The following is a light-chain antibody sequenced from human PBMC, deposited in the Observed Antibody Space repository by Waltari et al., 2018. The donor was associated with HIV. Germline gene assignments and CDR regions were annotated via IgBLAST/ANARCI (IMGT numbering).Light chain of an antibody. CDR1: QSVSRNY. V-gene: IGKV3-20*01. Sequence: EIVLTQSPGTLSLSPGERATLPCRASQSVSRNYLAWYEQKYGQAPRLLIYGASSRATGIADRFSGSGSGTDFTLTISSLQPEDFAVYYCHHYSSSPITFGQGTRLEI. CDR2: GAS. CDR3: HHYSSSPIT. J-gene: IGKJ5*01.